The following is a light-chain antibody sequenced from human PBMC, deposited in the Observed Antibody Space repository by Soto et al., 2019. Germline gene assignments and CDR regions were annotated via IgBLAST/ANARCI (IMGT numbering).Light chain of an antibody. CDR2: DAS. V-gene: IGKV3-11*01. J-gene: IGKJ3*01. Sequence: TLSPATLSVSPGERATLSCRASQSVSSNLAWYQQKPGQAPRLLMYDASKRATGIPARFSGSGSGTDFTLTISSLEPEDFAVYYCQQRSNWPPLFGPGTKVDIK. CDR3: QQRSNWPPL. CDR1: QSVSSN.